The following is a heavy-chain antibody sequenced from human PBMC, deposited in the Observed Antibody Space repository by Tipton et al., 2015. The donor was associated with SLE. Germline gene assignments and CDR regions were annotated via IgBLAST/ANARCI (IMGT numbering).Heavy chain of an antibody. D-gene: IGHD3-9*01. V-gene: IGHV4-30-2*01. CDR1: GASISSGGYF. J-gene: IGHJ5*01. CDR2: IDHSGST. Sequence: TLSLTCAASGASISSGGYFWSWIRQPPGKGLEWMGYIDHSGSTFYNPSLKSRVTISVDGSNNQFSLKLNSVTAADTAVYYCTRAHILTPSEFDFWGQGTLVTVSS. CDR3: TRAHILTPSEFDF.